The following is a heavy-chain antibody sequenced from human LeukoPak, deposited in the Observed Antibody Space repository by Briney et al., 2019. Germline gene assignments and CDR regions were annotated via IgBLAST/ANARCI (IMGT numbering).Heavy chain of an antibody. Sequence: GGSLRLSCSASGFTFSDYDMNWVRQAPGKGLEWVSSISGLSSYTYYGESVKGRFSISRDNAKNSLYLQMNSLGAEDTAVYYCAKESPYAVGGTGRVYYFDYWGQGALVTVSS. D-gene: IGHD1-26*01. CDR2: ISGLSSYT. J-gene: IGHJ4*02. V-gene: IGHV3-21*04. CDR1: GFTFSDYD. CDR3: AKESPYAVGGTGRVYYFDY.